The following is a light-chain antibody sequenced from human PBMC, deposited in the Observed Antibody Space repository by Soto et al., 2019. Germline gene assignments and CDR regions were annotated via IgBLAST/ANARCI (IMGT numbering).Light chain of an antibody. J-gene: IGLJ2*01. V-gene: IGLV2-14*01. CDR3: SSYASRSTLV. CDR2: DVS. Sequence: QSVLTQPASVSGSPGQSITISCTGTSSDVGGYDYVSWYQQHPGKVPKLMIYDVSSRPSGVSNRFSDSKSGNTASLTISGLQAEDEADYYYSSYASRSTLVFGGGTKLTVL. CDR1: SSDVGGYDY.